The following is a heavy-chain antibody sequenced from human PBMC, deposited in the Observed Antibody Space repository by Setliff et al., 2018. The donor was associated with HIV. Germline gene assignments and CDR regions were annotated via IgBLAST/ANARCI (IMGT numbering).Heavy chain of an antibody. D-gene: IGHD3-10*01. CDR3: AREGGSPRYFDY. Sequence: GGSLRLSCAVSGFTFSGYALHWVRQAPGKGLVWVAVISYDGVNAYYAESVEGRFTVSRDNSKNTPFLQMNSLRLEDTAVYYCAREGGSPRYFDYWGQGTLVTVSS. V-gene: IGHV3-30-3*01. J-gene: IGHJ4*02. CDR1: GFTFSGYA. CDR2: ISYDGVNA.